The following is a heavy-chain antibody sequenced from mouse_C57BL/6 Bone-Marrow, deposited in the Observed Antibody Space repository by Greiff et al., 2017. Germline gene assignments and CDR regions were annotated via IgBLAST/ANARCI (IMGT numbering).Heavy chain of an antibody. CDR2: IDPSDSFT. CDR3: ARGGTGRGFDY. D-gene: IGHD4-1*01. V-gene: IGHV1-69*01. J-gene: IGHJ2*01. CDR1: GYTFTSYW. Sequence: QVQLQQPGAELVMPGASVKLSCKASGYTFTSYWMHWVKQRPGQGLEWIGEIDPSDSFTNYNQKFKGKSPLTVDKSSSPAYMQLRSLTSEDSAVYYCARGGTGRGFDYWGQGTTLTVSS.